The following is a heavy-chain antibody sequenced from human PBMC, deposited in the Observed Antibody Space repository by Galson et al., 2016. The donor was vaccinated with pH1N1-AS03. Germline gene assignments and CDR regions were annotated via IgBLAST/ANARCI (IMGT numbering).Heavy chain of an antibody. CDR2: VSYTGST. CDR3: ARDRDTREHWVAFDF. J-gene: IGHJ3*01. D-gene: IGHD1-26*01. CDR1: GGSISSYW. Sequence: SETLSLTCTVSGGSISSYWWSWIRQPPGKGLEWIGYVSYTGSTKYNPSLESRVTMSVDTSKNQFSLRLTSVTAADTAVYYCARDRDTREHWVAFDFWGQGTVITVSS. V-gene: IGHV4-59*01.